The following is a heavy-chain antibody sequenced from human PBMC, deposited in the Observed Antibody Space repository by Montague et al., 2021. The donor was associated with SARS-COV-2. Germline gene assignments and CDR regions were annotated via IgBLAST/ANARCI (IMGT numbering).Heavy chain of an antibody. CDR3: ARPREAISDAFDI. D-gene: IGHD1-26*01. Sequence: SRSLSCPASGFTFSSYGMHWVRQAPGKGLEWVVVIWYDGSNKYYADSVKGRFTISRDNSKNTLYLQMNSLRAEDTAVYYCARPREAISDAFDIWGQGTMVTVSS. CDR1: GFTFSSYG. J-gene: IGHJ3*02. CDR2: IWYDGSNK. V-gene: IGHV3-33*01.